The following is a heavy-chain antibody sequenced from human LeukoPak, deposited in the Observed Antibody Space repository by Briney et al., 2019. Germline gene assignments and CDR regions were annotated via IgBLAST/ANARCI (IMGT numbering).Heavy chain of an antibody. CDR2: INTNTGNP. J-gene: IGHJ4*02. CDR3: ARELEDLGYCSGGSCYSDFDY. V-gene: IGHV7-4-1*02. D-gene: IGHD2-15*01. Sequence: ASVKVSCKASGYTFTNYAMNWVRQAPGQGLEWMGWINTNTGNPTYAQGFTGRFVFSLDTSVSTAYLQISSLKAEDTAVYYCARELEDLGYCSGGSCYSDFDYWGQGTLVTVSS. CDR1: GYTFTNYA.